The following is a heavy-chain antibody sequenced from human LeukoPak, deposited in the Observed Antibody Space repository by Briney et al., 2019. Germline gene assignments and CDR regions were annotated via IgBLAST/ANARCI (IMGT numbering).Heavy chain of an antibody. CDR1: GFTFSSYA. J-gene: IGHJ5*02. Sequence: GGSLRLSCAAPGFTFSSYAMHWVRQAPGKGLEWVAVISYDGSNKYYADSVKGRFTISRDNSKNTLYLQMNSLRAEDTAVYYCARETLDILTGYSNWFDPWGQGTLVTVSS. CDR2: ISYDGSNK. D-gene: IGHD3-9*01. V-gene: IGHV3-30-3*01. CDR3: ARETLDILTGYSNWFDP.